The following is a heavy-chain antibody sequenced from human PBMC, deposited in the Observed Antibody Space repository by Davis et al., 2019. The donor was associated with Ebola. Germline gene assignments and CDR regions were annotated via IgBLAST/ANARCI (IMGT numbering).Heavy chain of an antibody. CDR1: GGSVSSDNYY. CDR2: INHSGST. CDR3: ARERYFDWLPRYYFDY. V-gene: IGHV4-39*07. Sequence: SETLSLTCTVSGGSVSSDNYYWSWIRQPPGKGLEWIGEINHSGSTNYNPSLKSRVTISVDTSKNQFSLKLSSVTAADTAVYYCARERYFDWLPRYYFDYWGQGTLVTVSS. J-gene: IGHJ4*02. D-gene: IGHD3-9*01.